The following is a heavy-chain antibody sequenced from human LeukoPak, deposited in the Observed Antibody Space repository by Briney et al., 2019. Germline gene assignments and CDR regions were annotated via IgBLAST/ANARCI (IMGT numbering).Heavy chain of an antibody. CDR3: AREEGLRFLEWLNPGGLGLGNWFDP. J-gene: IGHJ5*02. Sequence: PSETLSLTCAVYGGSFSGYYWSWIRQPPGKGLEWIGEINHSGSTNYNPSLKSRVTISVDTSKNQFSLKLSSVTAADTAVYYCAREEGLRFLEWLNPGGLGLGNWFDPWGQGTLVTVSS. CDR2: INHSGST. CDR1: GGSFSGYY. V-gene: IGHV4-34*01. D-gene: IGHD3-3*01.